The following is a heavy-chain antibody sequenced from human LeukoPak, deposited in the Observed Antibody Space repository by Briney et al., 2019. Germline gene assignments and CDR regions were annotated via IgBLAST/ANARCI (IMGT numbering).Heavy chain of an antibody. Sequence: PGGSLRLSCAASGFTFDDYAMHWVRQAPGKGLEWVSYISSSSSTIYYADSVKGRFTISRDNAKNSLYLQMNSLRDEDTAVYYCARRGDYSNYAFDYWGQGTLVTVSS. V-gene: IGHV3-48*02. CDR1: GFTFDDYA. CDR2: ISSSSSTI. CDR3: ARRGDYSNYAFDY. D-gene: IGHD4-11*01. J-gene: IGHJ4*02.